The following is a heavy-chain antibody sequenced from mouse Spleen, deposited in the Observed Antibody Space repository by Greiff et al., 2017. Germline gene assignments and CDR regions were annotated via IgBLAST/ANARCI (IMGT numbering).Heavy chain of an antibody. V-gene: IGHV1-85*01. CDR3: ARGDDGYSWYFDV. CDR1: GYTFTSYW. J-gene: IGHJ1*01. Sequence: VQLQQSGAELVKPGASVKLSCKASGYTFTSYWMQWVKQRPGQGLEWIGWIYPRDGSTKYNEKFKGKATLTVDTSSSTAYMELHSLTSEDSAVYFCARGDDGYSWYFDVWGAGTTVTVSS. D-gene: IGHD2-3*01. CDR2: IYPRDGST.